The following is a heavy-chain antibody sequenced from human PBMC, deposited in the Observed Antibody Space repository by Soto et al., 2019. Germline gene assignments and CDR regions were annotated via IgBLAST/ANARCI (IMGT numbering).Heavy chain of an antibody. V-gene: IGHV1-69*13. D-gene: IGHD3-16*01. CDR2: IIPVFGTT. CDR1: GGLFSSFA. Sequence: ASVKVSCKDSGGLFSSFAISWVRQAPGLGLEWMGGIIPVFGTTNYAHKFQGRVTITADESTNTAYMELSSLTSDDTAMYYCARGGGPYVWFNEFWGQGTQVTVSS. CDR3: ARGGGPYVWFNEF. J-gene: IGHJ4*02.